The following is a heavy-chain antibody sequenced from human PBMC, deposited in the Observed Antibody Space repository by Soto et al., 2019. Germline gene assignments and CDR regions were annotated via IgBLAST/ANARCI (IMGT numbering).Heavy chain of an antibody. J-gene: IGHJ4*02. V-gene: IGHV3-21*01. CDR2: ISSSGGSV. CDR3: ARGRSINTNMDD. Sequence: EVQLVESGGGLVKPGVSLRRSCAASGFTFSTYSMNWVRQAPGKGLEWVSSISSSGGSVSYAESVKGRFTISRDNAKNSLYLQMDSLRAADTAVYYCARGRSINTNMDDWGQGTLVTVSS. D-gene: IGHD2-2*01. CDR1: GFTFSTYS.